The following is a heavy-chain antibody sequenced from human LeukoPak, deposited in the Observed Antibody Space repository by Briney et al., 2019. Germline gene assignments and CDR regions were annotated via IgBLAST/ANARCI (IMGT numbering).Heavy chain of an antibody. J-gene: IGHJ3*02. D-gene: IGHD1-26*01. Sequence: PGGSLRLSCAASGFTFSSFTMNWVRQAPGKGLEWVSSISSSSRYIYYGDSVMGRFTISRDNAKNSLYLQMNSLRAEDTAVYYCARRGSDPVSGRYYGGGAFDIWGQGTMVTVSS. CDR2: ISSSSRYI. V-gene: IGHV3-21*01. CDR1: GFTFSSFT. CDR3: ARRGSDPVSGRYYGGGAFDI.